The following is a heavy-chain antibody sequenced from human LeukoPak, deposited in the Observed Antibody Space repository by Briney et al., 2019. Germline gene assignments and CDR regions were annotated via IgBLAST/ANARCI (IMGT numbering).Heavy chain of an antibody. J-gene: IGHJ4*02. CDR1: GYTFTGHY. CDR3: ARDIVRGGSYGLFDY. D-gene: IGHD1-26*01. Sequence: ASVKVSCKASGYTFTGHYMHWVRQAPGQGLEWMGWINPNSGGTNYAQKFQGRVTMTRDTSISTAYMELSRLRSDDTAVYYCARDIVRGGSYGLFDYWGQGTLVTVSS. V-gene: IGHV1-2*02. CDR2: INPNSGGT.